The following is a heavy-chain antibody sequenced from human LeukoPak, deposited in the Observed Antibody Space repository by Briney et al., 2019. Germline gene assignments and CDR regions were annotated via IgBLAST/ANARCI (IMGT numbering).Heavy chain of an antibody. CDR3: ARAPTRRDAFDI. CDR2: IYYSGST. Sequence: SETLSLTCTVSGGSISSHYWSWIRQPPGKGLEWIGYIYYSGSTNYNPSLKSRVTISVDTSKNQLSLKLSSVTAADTAVYYCARAPTRRDAFDIWGQGTMVTVSS. CDR1: GGSISSHY. J-gene: IGHJ3*02. V-gene: IGHV4-59*11.